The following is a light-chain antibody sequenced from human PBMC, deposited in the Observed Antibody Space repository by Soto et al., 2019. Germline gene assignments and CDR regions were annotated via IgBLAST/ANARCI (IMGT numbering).Light chain of an antibody. CDR3: QKSYTTPLK. Sequence: DIQITHSPFSLSASVVDAVTITFLTRQNIRSRQKWHQHKPEKAPNLLINEATSLESRVPSRFSGSRSGTAFTLTVSSLRPEDVATYYCQKSYTTPLKFGQGTKVDIK. CDR2: EAT. J-gene: IGKJ1*01. CDR1: QNIRSR. V-gene: IGKV1-39*01.